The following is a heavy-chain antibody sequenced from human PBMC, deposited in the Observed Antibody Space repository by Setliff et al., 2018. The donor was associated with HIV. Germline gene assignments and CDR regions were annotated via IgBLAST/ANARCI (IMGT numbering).Heavy chain of an antibody. J-gene: IGHJ3*01. CDR3: AKISPRGYSDITTGRLTDPFDV. V-gene: IGHV4-59*12. D-gene: IGHD3-9*01. CDR1: DSAMDSYY. CDR2: IYWTGKT. Sequence: SETLSLTCTVSDSAMDSYYWSWVRQSPGRGLEYIGYIYWTGKTDYNPSLKSRVTIPLDTSGNQFSLKLNSVTGADTAVYYCAKISPRGYSDITTGRLTDPFDVWGPGTMVTVSS.